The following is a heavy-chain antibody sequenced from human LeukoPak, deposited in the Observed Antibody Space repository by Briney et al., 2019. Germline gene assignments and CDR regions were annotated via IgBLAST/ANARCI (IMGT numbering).Heavy chain of an antibody. CDR2: IKGKADGGTT. V-gene: IGHV3-15*01. CDR3: SSHGFG. D-gene: IGHD3-10*01. Sequence: PGGSLRLSCAASGFAFNNAWMSWVRQAPGKGLEWVGRIKGKADGGTTDYAAPVKGRFTISREDSKNTLYLQMNSLKTEDTAVYYCSSHGFGWGQGTLVTVSS. J-gene: IGHJ4*02. CDR1: GFAFNNAW.